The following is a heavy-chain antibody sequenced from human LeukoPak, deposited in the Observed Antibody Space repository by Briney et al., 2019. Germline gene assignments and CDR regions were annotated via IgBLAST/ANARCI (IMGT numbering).Heavy chain of an antibody. D-gene: IGHD2-21*02. CDR2: ISGGGDIT. CDR3: VREDTPATANY. J-gene: IGHJ4*02. V-gene: IGHV3-23*01. CDR1: GFNFANHA. Sequence: GGSLRLSCAASGFNFANHAMSWVRQTPGKGLEWVSAISGGGDITYYADSVEGRFTISRDNSKDTLFLQMHSLRPGDTAVYYCVREDTPATANYWGQGTLVTISS.